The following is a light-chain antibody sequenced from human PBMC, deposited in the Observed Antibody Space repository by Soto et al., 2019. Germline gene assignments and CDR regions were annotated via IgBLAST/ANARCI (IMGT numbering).Light chain of an antibody. CDR3: QKYNSAPPLT. CDR1: QGISNY. Sequence: DIQMTQSPSSLSASVGDRVTITCRARQGISNYLAWYQQKPGKVPKLLIYAASTLQSGVPSRFSGSGSGTDFTLTISSLQPEDGATYYCQKYNSAPPLTFGGGTKVEIK. V-gene: IGKV1-27*01. J-gene: IGKJ4*01. CDR2: AAS.